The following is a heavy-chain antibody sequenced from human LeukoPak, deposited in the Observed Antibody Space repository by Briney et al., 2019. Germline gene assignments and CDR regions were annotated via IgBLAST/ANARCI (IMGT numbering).Heavy chain of an antibody. V-gene: IGHV1-2*02. D-gene: IGHD3-3*01. CDR1: GYTFTGYY. CDR3: ARGRHDFWSGYYGH. Sequence: GASVKVSCKASGYTFTGYYMHWVRQAPGQGLEGMGWINPNSGGTNYAQKFQGRVTMTRNTSIRTAYMELSSLRSEDTAVYYCARGRHDFWSGYYGHWGQGTLVTVSS. CDR2: INPNSGGT. J-gene: IGHJ4*02.